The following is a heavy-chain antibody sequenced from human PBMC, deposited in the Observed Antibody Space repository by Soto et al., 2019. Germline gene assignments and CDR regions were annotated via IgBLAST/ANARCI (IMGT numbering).Heavy chain of an antibody. CDR1: GFTFSSYS. CDR3: ARVDRSSSWYVDY. V-gene: IGHV3-21*01. Sequence: PGGSLRLSCAASGFTFSSYSMNWVRQAPGKGLEWVSSISSSSSYIYYADSVKGRFTISRDNAKNSLYLQMNSLRAEDTAVYYCARVDRSSSWYVDYWGQGTLVTVSS. D-gene: IGHD6-13*01. CDR2: ISSSSSYI. J-gene: IGHJ4*02.